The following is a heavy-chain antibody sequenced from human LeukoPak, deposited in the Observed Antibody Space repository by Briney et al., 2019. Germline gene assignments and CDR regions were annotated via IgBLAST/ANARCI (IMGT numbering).Heavy chain of an antibody. CDR1: GFTFSSYA. CDR2: ISGSGGST. V-gene: IGHV3-23*01. J-gene: IGHJ4*02. CDR3: ARGPEPTITMNLGDYFDY. D-gene: IGHD4-11*01. Sequence: GGSLRLSCAASGFTFSSYAMSWVRQAPGKGLEWVSAISGSGGSTYYADSVKGRFTISRDNSKNTLYLQMNSLRAEDTAVYYCARGPEPTITMNLGDYFDYWGQGTLVTVSS.